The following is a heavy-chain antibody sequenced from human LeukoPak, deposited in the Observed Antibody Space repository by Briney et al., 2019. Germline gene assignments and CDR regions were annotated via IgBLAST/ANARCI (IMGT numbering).Heavy chain of an antibody. CDR1: GFTFSNYG. D-gene: IGHD2-2*01. J-gene: IGHJ4*02. V-gene: IGHV3-33*06. CDR3: AKSIAAMNFFDC. Sequence: PGGSLRLSCAASGFTFSNYGMHRVRQAPGKGLEWVAVIWYDGSNKFYADSVKGRFTISRDNSRNTLYLQMNSLRAEDTAIYYCAKSIAAMNFFDCRGQGTLVTVSS. CDR2: IWYDGSNK.